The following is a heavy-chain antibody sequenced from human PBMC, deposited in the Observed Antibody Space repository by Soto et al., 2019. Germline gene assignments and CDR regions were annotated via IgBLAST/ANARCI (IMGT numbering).Heavy chain of an antibody. CDR2: LNPNTGDT. Sequence: ASVKVSCKASGYTLTSHDINWVRQATGQGLEWMGWLNPNTGDTGYAQKFQGRLSMTRNTSISTAYMELSSLRSEDTAVYYCARGGYDASDLWGQGTLVTVSS. CDR1: GYTLTSHD. V-gene: IGHV1-8*01. J-gene: IGHJ3*01. CDR3: ARGGYDASDL. D-gene: IGHD5-12*01.